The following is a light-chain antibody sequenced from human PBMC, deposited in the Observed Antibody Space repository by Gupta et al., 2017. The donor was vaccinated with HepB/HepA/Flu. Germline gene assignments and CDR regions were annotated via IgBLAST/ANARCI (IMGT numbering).Light chain of an antibody. CDR3: QQYNNWPLT. CDR2: GAS. Sequence: EIVMTQSPATLSISSGERATLSCRASQSISSNLAWYQQKPGQAPRLLIYGASTGATGIPARFSGSGSGTEFTLTISSLQPEDFAVYYCQQYNNWPLTFGGGTKVEIK. CDR1: QSISSN. J-gene: IGKJ4*01. V-gene: IGKV3-15*01.